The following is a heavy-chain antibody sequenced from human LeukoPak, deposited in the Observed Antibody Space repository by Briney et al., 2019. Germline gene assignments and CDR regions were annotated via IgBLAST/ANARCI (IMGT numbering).Heavy chain of an antibody. CDR3: AREDGDSSGLFDY. CDR2: IYYSGST. Sequence: SETLSLTCTVSGGSISSYYWSWIRQPPGKGLEWIGYIYYSGSTNYNPSLKSRVTISVDTSKNQFSLKLSSATAADTAVYYCAREDGDSSGLFDYWGQGTLVTVSS. CDR1: GGSISSYY. D-gene: IGHD3-22*01. V-gene: IGHV4-59*01. J-gene: IGHJ4*02.